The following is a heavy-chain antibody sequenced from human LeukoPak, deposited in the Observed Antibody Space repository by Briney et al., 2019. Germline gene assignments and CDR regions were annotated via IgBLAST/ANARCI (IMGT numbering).Heavy chain of an antibody. CDR1: GYTFTGYY. V-gene: IGHV1-2*02. D-gene: IGHD3-22*01. CDR3: ARAPYYYDSSGYYHDY. J-gene: IGHJ4*02. CDR2: INPNSGGT. Sequence: ASVKVSCKASGYTFTGYYMHWVRQAPGQGLEWMGWINPNSGGTNYAQKLQGRVTMTTDTSTSTAYMELRSLRSDDTAVYYCARAPYYYDSSGYYHDYWGQGTLVTVSS.